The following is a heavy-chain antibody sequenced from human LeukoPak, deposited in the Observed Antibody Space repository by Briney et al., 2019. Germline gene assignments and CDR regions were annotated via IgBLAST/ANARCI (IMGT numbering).Heavy chain of an antibody. J-gene: IGHJ2*01. CDR1: GFSFGGYA. Sequence: PGGSLRLSCAASGFSFGGYALHWVRQAPGKGLEWVASISWNSGDIVHADSVKGRFTISRDNAKNSLYLQMDSLRTEDTALYYCVKSGVYATAIRYFDLWGRGTLVTVSS. D-gene: IGHD2-21*02. V-gene: IGHV3-9*01. CDR3: VKSGVYATAIRYFDL. CDR2: ISWNSGDI.